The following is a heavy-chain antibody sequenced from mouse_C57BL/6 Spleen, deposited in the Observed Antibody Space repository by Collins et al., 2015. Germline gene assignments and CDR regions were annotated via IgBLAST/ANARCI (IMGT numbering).Heavy chain of an antibody. CDR1: GYSITSGYY. J-gene: IGHJ1*03. V-gene: IGHV3-6*01. Sequence: DVQLQESGPGLVKPSQSLSLTCSVTGYSITSGYYWNWIRQFPGNKLEWMGYISYDGSNNYNPSLKNRISITRDTSKSQFFLKLNSVTTEDTATYYCARGLSSYWYFDVWGTGTTVTVSS. CDR2: ISYDGSN. CDR3: ARGLSSYWYFDV. D-gene: IGHD1-1*01.